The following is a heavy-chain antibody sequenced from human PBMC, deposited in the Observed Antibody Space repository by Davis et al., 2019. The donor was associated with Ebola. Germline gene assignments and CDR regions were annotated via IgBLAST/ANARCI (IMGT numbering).Heavy chain of an antibody. CDR3: AGGFKQWLPTAD. J-gene: IGHJ4*02. CDR2: IDWDDDK. V-gene: IGHV2-70*01. D-gene: IGHD6-19*01. CDR1: GFSLSTSGMC. Sequence: SGPTLVTPTQTRTLTCTFSGFSLSTSGMCVSWIRQPPGKALEWLALIDWDDDKYYSTSLKTRLTISKDTSKNQVVLTMTNMDPVDTATYYCAGGFKQWLPTADWGQGTLVTVSS.